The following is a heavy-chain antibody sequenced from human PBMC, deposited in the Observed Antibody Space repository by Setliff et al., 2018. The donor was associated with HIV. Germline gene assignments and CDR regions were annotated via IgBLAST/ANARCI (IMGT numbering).Heavy chain of an antibody. CDR3: ARHYDSSGYGDYFDD. Sequence: SETLSLTCTVPGASISGSYWIWIRQPPGKGLEWIGYMSLTRDTKYNPSLNSRVTASIDTSKNQFSLELRSVTAADTAVYYCARHYDSSGYGDYFDDWGRGILVTVSS. CDR1: GASISGSY. D-gene: IGHD3-22*01. V-gene: IGHV4-59*08. J-gene: IGHJ4*02. CDR2: MSLTRDT.